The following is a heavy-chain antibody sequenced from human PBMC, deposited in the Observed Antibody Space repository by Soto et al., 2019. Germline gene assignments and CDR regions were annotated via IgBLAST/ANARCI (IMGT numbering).Heavy chain of an antibody. Sequence: GASVKVSCKASGYSFTDYHIHWVRQAPGQGLEWLGRINPKSGGTSTAQKFQGWVTMTTDTSISTASMELTRLTSDDTAIYYCARGDSTDCSNGVCSFFYNHDMDVWGQGATVTVSS. CDR2: INPKSGGT. CDR3: ARGDSTDCSNGVCSFFYNHDMDV. CDR1: GYSFTDYH. J-gene: IGHJ6*02. D-gene: IGHD2-8*01. V-gene: IGHV1-2*04.